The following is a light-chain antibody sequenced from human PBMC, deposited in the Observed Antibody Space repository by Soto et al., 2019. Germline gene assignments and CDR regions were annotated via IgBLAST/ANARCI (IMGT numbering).Light chain of an antibody. CDR1: QSRGSNF. V-gene: IGKV3D-7*01. J-gene: IGKJ5*01. Sequence: EIVSTMSPGTLSFSPVERSSISCSTSQSRGSNFLAWYQPKPGQAPRLLIYASSNRATGIPDRFSGSGSGTDFTLTISSLQAEDFAVYYCQKDYNLPFNCGQGKRLEIK. CDR2: ASS. CDR3: QKDYNLPFN.